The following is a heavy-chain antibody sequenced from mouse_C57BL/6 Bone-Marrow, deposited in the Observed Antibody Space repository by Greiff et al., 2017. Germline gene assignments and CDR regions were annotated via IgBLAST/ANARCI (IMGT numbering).Heavy chain of an antibody. CDR3: AREATVVATKDY. J-gene: IGHJ2*01. CDR2: INSDGGST. V-gene: IGHV5-2*01. D-gene: IGHD1-1*01. CDR1: EYEFPSHD. Sequence: EVKLMESGGGLVQPGESLKLSCESNEYEFPSHDMSWVRKTPEKRLELVAAINSDGGSTYYPDTMERRFIISRDNTKKTLYLQMSSLRSEDTALYYCAREATVVATKDYWGQGTTLTVSS.